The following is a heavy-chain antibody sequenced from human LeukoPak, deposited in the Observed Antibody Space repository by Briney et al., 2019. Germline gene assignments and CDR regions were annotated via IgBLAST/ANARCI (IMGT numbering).Heavy chain of an antibody. CDR3: AKAPYSGSYFPSDYFDY. Sequence: GGSLRLSCAASGFTVSSNYMSWVRQAPGKGLEWVSVIYSGGSTYYADSVKGRFTISRHNSKNTLYLQMNSLRAEDTAVYYCAKAPYSGSYFPSDYFDYWGQGTLVTVSS. V-gene: IGHV3-53*04. J-gene: IGHJ4*02. CDR1: GFTVSSNY. CDR2: IYSGGST. D-gene: IGHD1-26*01.